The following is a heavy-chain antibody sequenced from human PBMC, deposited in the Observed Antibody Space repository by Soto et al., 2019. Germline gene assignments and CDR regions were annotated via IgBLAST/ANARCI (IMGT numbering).Heavy chain of an antibody. V-gene: IGHV1-3*01. CDR1: GYTFTSYA. Sequence: ASVKVSCKASGYTFTSYAIHWVRQAPGQRLEWMGWINAGNGNTKYSQKFQGRVTITRDTSASTAYMELSSLRSEDTAVYYCARGYSSGWYLDYGMDVWGQGTTVTVSS. J-gene: IGHJ6*02. D-gene: IGHD6-13*01. CDR3: ARGYSSGWYLDYGMDV. CDR2: INAGNGNT.